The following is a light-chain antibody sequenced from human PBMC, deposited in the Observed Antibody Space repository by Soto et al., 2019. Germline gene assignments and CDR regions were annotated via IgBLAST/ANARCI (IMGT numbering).Light chain of an antibody. CDR1: SSNIGAGYD. V-gene: IGLV1-40*01. Sequence: QSVLTQPPSVSGAPGQRVTISCTGSSSNIGAGYDVHWYQQLPGTAPKLLIYGNSNRPSGVPDRFSGSKSGTSASLAITGLQAAEEADYYCQSYDSSLSAVVFGGGTQLTVL. J-gene: IGLJ2*01. CDR2: GNS. CDR3: QSYDSSLSAVV.